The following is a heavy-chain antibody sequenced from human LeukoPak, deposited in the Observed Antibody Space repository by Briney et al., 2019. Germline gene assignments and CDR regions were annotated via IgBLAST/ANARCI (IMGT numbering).Heavy chain of an antibody. Sequence: GGSLRLSCAASGFTFSIYSMNWVRQAPGKGLEWVSYISISNTTIYYADSVKGRFTISRDNAKNSLYLQMNSLRAEDTAVYYCARAAVFSSSSFDYWGQGTLVTVSS. D-gene: IGHD6-6*01. CDR2: ISISNTTI. CDR3: ARAAVFSSSSFDY. CDR1: GFTFSIYS. J-gene: IGHJ4*02. V-gene: IGHV3-48*01.